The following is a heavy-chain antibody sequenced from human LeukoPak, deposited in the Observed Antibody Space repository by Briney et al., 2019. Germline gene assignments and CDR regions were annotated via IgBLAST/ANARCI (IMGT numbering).Heavy chain of an antibody. J-gene: IGHJ6*03. V-gene: IGHV1-46*01. Sequence: ASVKVSCKASGYTFTSYYMHWVRQAPGQGLEWMGIINPSGGSTSYAQKFQGGVTMTRDMSTSTVYMELSSLRSEDTAVYYCARGSRFLEWLPLAHYYYYYYMDVWGKGTAVTVSS. CDR1: GYTFTSYY. D-gene: IGHD3-3*01. CDR2: INPSGGST. CDR3: ARGSRFLEWLPLAHYYYYYYMDV.